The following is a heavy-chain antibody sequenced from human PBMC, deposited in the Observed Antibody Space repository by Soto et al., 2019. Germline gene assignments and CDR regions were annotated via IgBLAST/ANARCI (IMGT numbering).Heavy chain of an antibody. D-gene: IGHD3-10*01. V-gene: IGHV1-3*01. Sequence: ASVKVSCKAAGYTFTNYAMHWVRQAPGQRLEWMGWINAGNGNTKYSQKFQGRVTITRDTSASTAYMGLTSLRPEDTAIYYCVKQTGSGSYYNAGSGGHFDSWGQGILVTVSS. CDR2: INAGNGNT. CDR3: VKQTGSGSYYNAGSGGHFDS. J-gene: IGHJ4*02. CDR1: GYTFTNYA.